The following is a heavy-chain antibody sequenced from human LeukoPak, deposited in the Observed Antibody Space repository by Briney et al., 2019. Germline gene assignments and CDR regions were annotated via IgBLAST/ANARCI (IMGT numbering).Heavy chain of an antibody. J-gene: IGHJ4*02. Sequence: PSETLSLTCTVSGGSISSYYWSWIRQPPGKGLEWIGYIYYSGSTNYNPSLKSRVTISVDTSKNQFSLKLSSVTAADTAVYYCASIASYGSGSFPFDYWGQGTLVTVSS. V-gene: IGHV4-59*01. CDR3: ASIASYGSGSFPFDY. CDR2: IYYSGST. CDR1: GGSISSYY. D-gene: IGHD3-10*01.